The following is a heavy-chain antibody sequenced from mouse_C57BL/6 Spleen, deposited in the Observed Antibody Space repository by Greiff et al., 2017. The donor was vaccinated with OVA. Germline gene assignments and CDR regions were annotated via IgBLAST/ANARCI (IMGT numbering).Heavy chain of an antibody. CDR2: IHPNSGST. Sequence: VQLQQPGAELVKPGASVKLSCKASGYTFTSYWMHWVKQRPGQGLEWIGMIHPNSGSTNYNEKFKSKATLTVDKSSSTAYMQLSSLTSEDSAVYYCARRNYYGSSYSWYFDVWGTGTTVTVSS. CDR1: GYTFTSYW. D-gene: IGHD1-1*01. CDR3: ARRNYYGSSYSWYFDV. J-gene: IGHJ1*03. V-gene: IGHV1-64*01.